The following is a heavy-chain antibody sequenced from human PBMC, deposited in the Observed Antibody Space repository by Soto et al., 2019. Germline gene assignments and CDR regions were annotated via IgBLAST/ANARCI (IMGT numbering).Heavy chain of an antibody. J-gene: IGHJ4*02. Sequence: PSETLSLTCTVSGGSISSSSYYWGWIRQPPGKGLEWIGSIYYSGSTYYNPSLKSRVTISVDTSKNQFSLKLSSVTAADTAVYYCARRTPPLRFLEWSVTGDFDYWGQGTLVTVSS. V-gene: IGHV4-39*01. CDR2: IYYSGST. D-gene: IGHD3-3*01. CDR1: GGSISSSSYY. CDR3: ARRTPPLRFLEWSVTGDFDY.